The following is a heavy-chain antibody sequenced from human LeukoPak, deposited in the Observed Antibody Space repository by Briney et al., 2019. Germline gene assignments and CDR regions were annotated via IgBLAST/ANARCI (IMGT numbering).Heavy chain of an antibody. J-gene: IGHJ1*01. CDR2: IQQHGSET. CDR3: ATYSSSNGREFQY. Sequence: GGSLRLSCAASGFTFSSYWMSWVRQAPGKGLEWVANIQQHGSETYYGDSVKGRFTISRDNAKNSLYLQMNSLRAEDTAVYYCATYSSSNGREFQYWGQGTLVTVSS. CDR1: GFTFSSYW. D-gene: IGHD2-2*01. V-gene: IGHV3-7*01.